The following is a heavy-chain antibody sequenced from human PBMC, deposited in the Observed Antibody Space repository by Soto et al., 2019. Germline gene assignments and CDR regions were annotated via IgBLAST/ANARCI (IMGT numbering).Heavy chain of an antibody. CDR1: GFIFSSYG. J-gene: IGHJ4*02. Sequence: QVQLVESGGGVVQPGRSLRLSCAASGFIFSSYGMQWVRQAPGKGLEWVAVISYEGSHTYYADSVKGRFTITRDNSKNTLYLQMNSLSPEDTAVYYCAKDVHCGGGSCSWSEGFDYWGQGTLLTVSS. CDR2: ISYEGSHT. V-gene: IGHV3-30*18. CDR3: AKDVHCGGGSCSWSEGFDY. D-gene: IGHD2-15*01.